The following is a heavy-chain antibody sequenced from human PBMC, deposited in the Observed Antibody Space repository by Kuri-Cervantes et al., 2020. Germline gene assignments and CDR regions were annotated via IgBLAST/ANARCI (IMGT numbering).Heavy chain of an antibody. CDR3: ARGLPPLWFGELWDDASDI. CDR1: GFTFTSSG. J-gene: IGHJ3*02. D-gene: IGHD3-10*01. Sequence: ASVKVSCKASGFTFTSSGVQWVRQARGQRLEWMGWISAYNGNTNYAQKLQGRVTMTTDTSTGTAYMELRSLRSDDTAVYYCARGLPPLWFGELWDDASDIWGQGTMVTVSS. V-gene: IGHV1-18*01. CDR2: ISAYNGNT.